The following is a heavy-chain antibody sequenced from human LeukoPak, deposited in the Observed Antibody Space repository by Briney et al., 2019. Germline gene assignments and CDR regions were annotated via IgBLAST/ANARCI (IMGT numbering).Heavy chain of an antibody. CDR1: GGSFNGYY. Sequence: SETLSLTCAVYGGSFNGYYWSWIRQPPGEGLEWIGEINHSGSTNYNPSLKSRVTISVDTSKNQFSLKLSSVTAADTAVYYCARVVYGDYLPWGQGTLVTVSS. V-gene: IGHV4-34*01. CDR2: INHSGST. CDR3: ARVVYGDYLP. D-gene: IGHD4-17*01. J-gene: IGHJ5*02.